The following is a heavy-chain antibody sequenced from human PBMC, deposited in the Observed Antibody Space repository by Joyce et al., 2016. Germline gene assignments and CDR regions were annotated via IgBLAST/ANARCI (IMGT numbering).Heavy chain of an antibody. CDR3: ARQIALAGRPFAD. V-gene: IGHV3-53*01. CDR1: GFTVSGSN. CDR2: INLGGTT. D-gene: IGHD6-19*01. J-gene: IGHJ4*02. Sequence: EVQLVESGGGLVQPGGSLRLSCAASGFTVSGSNLTWVRQAAGKGLEWVSRINLGGTTYYGDSMMGRFTRARDKAKDTLYLQMNSLRPDDTAVYYCARQIALAGRPFADWGQGTPVTVSS.